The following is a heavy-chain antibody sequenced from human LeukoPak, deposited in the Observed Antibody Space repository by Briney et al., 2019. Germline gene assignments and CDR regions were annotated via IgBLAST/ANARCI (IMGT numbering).Heavy chain of an antibody. D-gene: IGHD6-6*01. Sequence: GESLKISCKGSGYSFTSYWIGWVRQMPGKGLEWMGIIYPGDSDTRYSPSFQGQVTISADKSISTAYLQWSSLKASDTAMYYCARELDSSSSGAYYFDCWGQGTLVTVSS. CDR1: GYSFTSYW. V-gene: IGHV5-51*01. CDR2: IYPGDSDT. J-gene: IGHJ4*02. CDR3: ARELDSSSSGAYYFDC.